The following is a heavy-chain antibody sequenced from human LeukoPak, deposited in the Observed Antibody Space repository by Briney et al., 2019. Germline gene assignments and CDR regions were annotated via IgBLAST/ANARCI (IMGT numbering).Heavy chain of an antibody. D-gene: IGHD6-13*01. V-gene: IGHV1-69*05. J-gene: IGHJ5*02. CDR2: IIPIFGTA. Sequence: SVKVSCKASGGTFSSYAISWVRQAPGQGLEWMGRIIPIFGTANYAQKFQGRVTITTDGSTSTAYMELSSLRSEDTAVYYCARVRGSSWYRAEGWFDPWGQGTLVTVSS. CDR3: ARVRGSSWYRAEGWFDP. CDR1: GGTFSSYA.